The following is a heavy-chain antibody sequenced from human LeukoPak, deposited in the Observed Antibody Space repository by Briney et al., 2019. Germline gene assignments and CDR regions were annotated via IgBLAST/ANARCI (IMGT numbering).Heavy chain of an antibody. CDR1: GFTFSSYA. D-gene: IGHD3-10*01. V-gene: IGHV3-20*04. CDR2: INWNGGST. Sequence: GGSLRLSCAASGFTFSSYAMSWVRQAPGKGLEWVSGINWNGGSTGYADSVKGRFTISRDNAKNSLYLQMNSLRAEDTALYYCAREGRLLWFGELLYLDYWGQGTLVTVSS. CDR3: AREGRLLWFGELLYLDY. J-gene: IGHJ4*02.